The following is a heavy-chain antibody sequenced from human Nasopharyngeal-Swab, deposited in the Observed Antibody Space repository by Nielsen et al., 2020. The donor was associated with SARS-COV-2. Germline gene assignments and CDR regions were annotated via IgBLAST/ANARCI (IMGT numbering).Heavy chain of an antibody. J-gene: IGHJ6*03. CDR2: INAGNGNT. Sequence: ASVKVSCKASGYTFTSYAMHWVRQAPGQRLEWMGWINAGNGNTKYSQKFQGRVTITRDTSASTAYMELSSLRSGDTAVYYCARDRRSGYHYEGKDTYYYYMDVWGKGTTVTVSS. V-gene: IGHV1-3*01. CDR1: GYTFTSYA. D-gene: IGHD3-22*01. CDR3: ARDRRSGYHYEGKDTYYYYMDV.